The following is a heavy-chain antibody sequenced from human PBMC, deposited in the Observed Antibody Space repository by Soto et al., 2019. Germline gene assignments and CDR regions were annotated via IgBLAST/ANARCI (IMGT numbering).Heavy chain of an antibody. V-gene: IGHV4-39*01. CDR2: IYYSGST. J-gene: IGHJ5*02. D-gene: IGHD3-10*01. CDR1: GGSISSSSYY. Sequence: SETLSLTCTVSGGSISSSSYYWGWIRQPPGKGLEWIGSIYYSGSTYYNPSLKSRVTISVDTSKNQFSLKLSSVTAADTAVYYCARQKRITMVRGVIISWLDPWGQGTLVTVSS. CDR3: ARQKRITMVRGVIISWLDP.